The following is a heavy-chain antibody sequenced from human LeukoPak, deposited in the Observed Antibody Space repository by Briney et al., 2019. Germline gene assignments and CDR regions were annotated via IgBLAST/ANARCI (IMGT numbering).Heavy chain of an antibody. CDR3: AKDRYYDIRRRLDP. CDR2: ISDDGSTK. Sequence: PGTSLRLSCAASGFTFSFYGIHWVRQAPGKGLEWVAVISDDGSTKYYSDSVKGRFTVSRDNSKDTLYLQMNSLTTEDTAVYYCAKDRYYDIRRRLDPWGQGTLVTVSS. V-gene: IGHV3-30*18. D-gene: IGHD3/OR15-3a*01. CDR1: GFTFSFYG. J-gene: IGHJ5*02.